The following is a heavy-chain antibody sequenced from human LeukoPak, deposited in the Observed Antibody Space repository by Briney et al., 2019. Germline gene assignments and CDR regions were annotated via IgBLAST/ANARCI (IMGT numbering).Heavy chain of an antibody. CDR3: ASLRGYSYGYFDY. D-gene: IGHD5-18*01. J-gene: IGHJ4*02. CDR1: GGSISSGDYS. CDR2: IYHSGST. Sequence: SQTLSLTCTVSGGSISSGDYSWSWIRQPPGKGLEWIGYIYHSGSTYYNPSLKSRVTISVDRSKNQFSLKLSSVTAADTAVYYCASLRGYSYGYFDYWGQGTLVTVSS. V-gene: IGHV4-30-2*01.